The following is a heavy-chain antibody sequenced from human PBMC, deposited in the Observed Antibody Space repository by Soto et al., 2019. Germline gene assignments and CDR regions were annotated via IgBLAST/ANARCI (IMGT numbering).Heavy chain of an antibody. Sequence: GGSLRLSCAASGFTFSSYAMSWVRQAPGKGLEWVSAISGSGGSTYYADSVKGRFTISRDNSKNTLYLQMNSLRAEDTAVYYCAKDSIGVTYYDFWSVYFDYWGQGTLVTVSS. CDR1: GFTFSSYA. J-gene: IGHJ4*02. CDR2: ISGSGGST. D-gene: IGHD3-3*01. CDR3: AKDSIGVTYYDFWSVYFDY. V-gene: IGHV3-23*01.